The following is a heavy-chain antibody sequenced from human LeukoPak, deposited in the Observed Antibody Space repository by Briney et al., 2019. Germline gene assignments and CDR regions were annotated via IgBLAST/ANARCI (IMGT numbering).Heavy chain of an antibody. J-gene: IGHJ5*02. CDR1: GFTFSSYA. CDR3: ARASTYYDFWSGYLSWFDP. CDR2: ISYDGSNK. D-gene: IGHD3-3*01. V-gene: IGHV3-30*01. Sequence: GRSLRLSCAASGFTFSSYAMHWVRQAPGKGLEWVAVISYDGSNKYYADSVKGRFTISRDNSKNTPYLQMNSLRAEDTAVYYCARASTYYDFWSGYLSWFDPWGQGTLVTVSS.